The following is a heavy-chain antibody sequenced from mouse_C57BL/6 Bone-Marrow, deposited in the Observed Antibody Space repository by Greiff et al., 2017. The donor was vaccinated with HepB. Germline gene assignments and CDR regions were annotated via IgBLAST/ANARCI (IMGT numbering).Heavy chain of an antibody. CDR2: ISYDGSN. D-gene: IGHD1-1*01. Sequence: EVQLQQSGPGLVKPSQSLSLTCSVTGYSITSGYYWNWIRQFPGNKLEWMGYISYDGSNNYNPSLKNRISITRDTSKNQFFLKLNSVTTEDTATYYCAGNYYGSSYRYFDVWGTGTTVTVSS. J-gene: IGHJ1*03. V-gene: IGHV3-6*01. CDR3: AGNYYGSSYRYFDV. CDR1: GYSITSGYY.